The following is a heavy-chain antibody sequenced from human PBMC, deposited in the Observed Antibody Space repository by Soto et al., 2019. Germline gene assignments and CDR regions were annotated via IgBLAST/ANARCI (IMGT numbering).Heavy chain of an antibody. D-gene: IGHD3-10*01. CDR1: GFTFSSYA. V-gene: IGHV3-23*01. CDR2: ISGSDGST. Sequence: EVQLLESGGGWVQPGGSLRLSCAASGFTFSSYAMSWVRQAPGKGLEWVSAISGSDGSTYYADSVKGRFTISRDNSKNTLYLQMKSLRAEDTAVYYCAKGRGSWVIAAFDIWGQGTMVTVSS. CDR3: AKGRGSWVIAAFDI. J-gene: IGHJ3*02.